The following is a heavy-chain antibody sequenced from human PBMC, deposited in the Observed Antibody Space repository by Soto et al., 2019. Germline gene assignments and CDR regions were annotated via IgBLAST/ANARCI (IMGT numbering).Heavy chain of an antibody. J-gene: IGHJ3*02. D-gene: IGHD2-2*01. V-gene: IGHV3-21*01. CDR3: ARSYCSSTSCYGLGDDAFDI. CDR1: GFTFSSYS. Sequence: EVQLVESGGGLVKPGGSLRLSCAASGFTFSSYSMNWVRQAPGKGLEWVSSISSSSSYIYYADSVKGRFTISRDNAKNSLYLQMNSLRAEDTAVYYCARSYCSSTSCYGLGDDAFDIWGQGTMVTVSS. CDR2: ISSSSSYI.